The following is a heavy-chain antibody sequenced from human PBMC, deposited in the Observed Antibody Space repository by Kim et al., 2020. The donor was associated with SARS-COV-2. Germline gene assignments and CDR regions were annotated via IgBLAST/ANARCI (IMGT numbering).Heavy chain of an antibody. CDR1: GGSISSYY. J-gene: IGHJ5*02. CDR2: IYYSGST. Sequence: SETLSLTCTVSGGSISSYYWSWIRQPLGKGLEWIGYIYYSGSTNYNPSLKSRVTISVDTSKNQFSLKLSSVTAAETAVYYCAVLISSSWYEVGWFDPWGQGTLVTVSS. CDR3: AVLISSSWYEVGWFDP. V-gene: IGHV4-59*08. D-gene: IGHD6-13*01.